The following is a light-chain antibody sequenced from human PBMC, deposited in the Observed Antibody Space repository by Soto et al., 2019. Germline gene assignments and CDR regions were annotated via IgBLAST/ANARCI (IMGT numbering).Light chain of an antibody. CDR3: NSFTSVNTWV. CDR2: EVI. J-gene: IGLJ3*02. Sequence: QSALTQPASVSGSPGQSITISCTGTSSDVGRYNYVAWYQQHPGKSPKLLIYEVINRPSGVSNRFSGSKSGNTASLTISGLQAEDEADYYCNSFTSVNTWVFGGGTKLTVL. V-gene: IGLV2-14*01. CDR1: SSDVGRYNY.